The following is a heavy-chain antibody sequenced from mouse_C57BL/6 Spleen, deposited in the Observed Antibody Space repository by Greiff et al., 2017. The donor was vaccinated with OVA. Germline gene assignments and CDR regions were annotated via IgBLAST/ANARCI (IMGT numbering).Heavy chain of an antibody. V-gene: IGHV1-66*01. J-gene: IGHJ3*01. CDR1: GYSFTSYY. CDR2: IYPGSGNT. Sequence: QVQLQQSGPELVKPGASVKISCKASGYSFTSYYIHWVKQRPGQGLEWIGWIYPGSGNTKYNEKFKGKATLTADKSSSTAYMQLSSLTSEDSAVYYCARTGEEYDGAWFAYWGQGTLVTVSA. D-gene: IGHD2-14*01. CDR3: ARTGEEYDGAWFAY.